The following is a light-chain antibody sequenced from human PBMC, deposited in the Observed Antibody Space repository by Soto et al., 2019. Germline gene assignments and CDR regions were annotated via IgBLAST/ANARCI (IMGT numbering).Light chain of an antibody. CDR3: QQYHNWPLYT. CDR2: DAS. CDR1: QSVSSY. Sequence: EIVLTQSPATLSLSPGERATLSCRASQSVSSYLAWYQQKPGQAPRLLIYDASNRATGIPARFSGSGSGTDFTLTISSLEPEDFAVYYCQQYHNWPLYTFGQGTKVDIK. J-gene: IGKJ2*01. V-gene: IGKV3-11*01.